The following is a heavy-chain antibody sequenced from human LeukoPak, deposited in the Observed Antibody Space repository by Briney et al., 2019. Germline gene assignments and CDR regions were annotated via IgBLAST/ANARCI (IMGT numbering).Heavy chain of an antibody. CDR2: ISSSSSYI. V-gene: IGHV3-21*01. J-gene: IGHJ4*01. D-gene: IGHD2-15*01. CDR3: AKDRSYYSGLI. Sequence: AGGSLRLSCAASGFTFSSYSMNWVRQAPGKGLEWVSSISSSSSYIYYADSVKGRFAISRDNAKNSLYLQMNSLRAEDTAVYYCAKDRSYYSGLIWGQGTLVTVSS. CDR1: GFTFSSYS.